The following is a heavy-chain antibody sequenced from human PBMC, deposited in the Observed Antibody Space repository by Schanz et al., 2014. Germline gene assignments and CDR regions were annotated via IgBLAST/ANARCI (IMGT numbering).Heavy chain of an antibody. V-gene: IGHV1-46*03. CDR1: GYTFTTYS. CDR3: ARDGEAAAGCDY. D-gene: IGHD6-13*01. Sequence: QVQLVQSGAEVKKPGASVKVSCKASGYTFTTYSIHWVRQAPGQGLEWMGKINPSSGTTRIAQNFQGRLTVTRDTSTSTVNMEVSSLRSEDTAVYYCARDGEAAAGCDYWGQGTLVTVSS. J-gene: IGHJ4*02. CDR2: INPSSGTT.